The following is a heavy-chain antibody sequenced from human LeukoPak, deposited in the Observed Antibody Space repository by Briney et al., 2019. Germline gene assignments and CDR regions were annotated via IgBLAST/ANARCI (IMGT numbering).Heavy chain of an antibody. J-gene: IGHJ4*02. CDR3: ARGSTVTPDFDY. CDR1: GSSISSYY. D-gene: IGHD4-11*01. CDR2: IYYSGST. Sequence: PSETLSLTCTVSGSSISSYYWSWIRQPPGKGLEWIGYIYYSGSTNYNPSLKSRVTISVDTSKNQFSLKLSSVTAADTAVYYCARGSTVTPDFDYWGQGALVTVSS. V-gene: IGHV4-59*01.